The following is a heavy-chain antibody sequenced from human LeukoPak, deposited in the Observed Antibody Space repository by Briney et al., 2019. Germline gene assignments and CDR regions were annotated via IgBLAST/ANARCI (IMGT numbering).Heavy chain of an antibody. CDR3: ARGRAAGKKDDFDY. Sequence: ASVKVSCKASGYTFTSYDINWVRQATGQGLEWMGWMNPNSGNTGYAQKFQGRVTITRNTSISTAYMELSSLRSGDTAVYYCARGRAAGKKDDFDYWGQGTLVTVSS. CDR2: MNPNSGNT. V-gene: IGHV1-8*03. J-gene: IGHJ4*02. CDR1: GYTFTSYD. D-gene: IGHD6-13*01.